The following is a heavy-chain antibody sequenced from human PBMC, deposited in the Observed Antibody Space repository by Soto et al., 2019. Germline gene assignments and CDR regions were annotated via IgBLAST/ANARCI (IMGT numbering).Heavy chain of an antibody. V-gene: IGHV1-2*02. D-gene: IGHD3-22*01. CDR2: INPNSGGT. J-gene: IGHJ4*02. Sequence: ASVKVSCKASGHTFTGYYMHWVRQAPGQGLEWMGWINPNSGGTNYAQKFQGRVTMTRDTSISTAYMELSRLRSDDTAVYYCARDSLTYYYDSSGYDHYFDYWGQGTLVTVSS. CDR3: ARDSLTYYYDSSGYDHYFDY. CDR1: GHTFTGYY.